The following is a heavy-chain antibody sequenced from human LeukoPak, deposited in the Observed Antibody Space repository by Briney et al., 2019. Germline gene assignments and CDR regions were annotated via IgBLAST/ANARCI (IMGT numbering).Heavy chain of an antibody. CDR3: ARDKRDEFGNGYYYYYMDV. V-gene: IGHV4-39*02. Sequence: SETLSLTCSVSGGSMSTMSYCWGWIRQAPGKGLEWIGSIYYSGITYPNPCLKSRVTISVETSKKQFSLELTSVTAADTAVYFFARDKRDEFGNGYYYYYMDVWGKGTTVTVPS. CDR2: IYYSGIT. J-gene: IGHJ6*03. D-gene: IGHD3-10*01. CDR1: GGSMSTMSYC.